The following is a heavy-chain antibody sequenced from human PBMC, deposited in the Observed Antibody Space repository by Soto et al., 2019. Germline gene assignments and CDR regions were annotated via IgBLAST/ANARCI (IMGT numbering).Heavy chain of an antibody. CDR3: ARRSIAARHDAFDI. J-gene: IGHJ3*02. CDR2: INPNSGGT. Sequence: SVKVSCRASGYAFSGYYMHWVRQTPGQGLEWMGWINPNSGGTNYAQKFQGWVTMTRDTSISTAYMELSRLRSNDTAVYYCARRSIAARHDAFDIWGQGTMVTVSS. V-gene: IGHV1-2*04. D-gene: IGHD6-6*01. CDR1: GYAFSGYY.